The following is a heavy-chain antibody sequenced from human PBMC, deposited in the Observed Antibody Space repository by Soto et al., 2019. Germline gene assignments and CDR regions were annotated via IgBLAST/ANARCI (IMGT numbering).Heavy chain of an antibody. D-gene: IGHD6-13*01. V-gene: IGHV1-2*04. CDR2: INPDSGGT. CDR3: ARGRRGLAGVGMRDWFDP. CDR1: GYTFSGYY. Sequence: QVQLAQSGAEVKRPGASVKVSCKASGYTFSGYYIHWVRQAPGQGLEWMGWINPDSGGTNYAQNFQGWVTMTRDTSITTAYMELTRLKSDDTAVYYCARGRRGLAGVGMRDWFDPWGQGTLVTVSS. J-gene: IGHJ5*02.